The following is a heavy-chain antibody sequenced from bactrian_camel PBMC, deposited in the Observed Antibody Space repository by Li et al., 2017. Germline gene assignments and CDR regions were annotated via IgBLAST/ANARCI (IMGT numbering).Heavy chain of an antibody. CDR3: AADNPDECSWTRGGGFPDEWNY. J-gene: IGHJ4*01. CDR1: GHTCGSYC. CDR2: IVEDGKT. D-gene: IGHD6*01. V-gene: IGHV3S55*01. Sequence: HVQLVESGGGSVQAGGALRLSCAHPGHTCGSYCMGWFRQAPGKEREGVAIIVEDGKTEYSDSVKGRFTISRDNAENTLYLEMNSLKPGDTAMYYCAADNPDECSWTRGGGFPDEWNYEGQGTQVTVS.